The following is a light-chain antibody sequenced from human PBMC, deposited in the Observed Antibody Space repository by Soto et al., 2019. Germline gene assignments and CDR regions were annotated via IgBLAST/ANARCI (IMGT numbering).Light chain of an antibody. CDR2: SAS. Sequence: EIVMTQSPATLSVSPGERATLSCRASQAINSNLAWYQQKPGQAPRLVIYSASTRATGIPARFSGSGSGTDFTLTISSLQSEDFAVYYCQQRSNWPPITFGQGTRLEIK. J-gene: IGKJ5*01. V-gene: IGKV3-15*01. CDR3: QQRSNWPPIT. CDR1: QAINSN.